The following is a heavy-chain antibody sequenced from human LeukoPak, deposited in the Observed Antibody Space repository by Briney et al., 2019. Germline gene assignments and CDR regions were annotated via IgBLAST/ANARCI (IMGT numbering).Heavy chain of an antibody. V-gene: IGHV4-39*07. J-gene: IGHJ4*02. CDR3: ARGSSGSFDY. CDR2: IYYSGST. CDR1: GGSITSSSDY. D-gene: IGHD1-26*01. Sequence: SETLSLTCTVSGGSITSSSDYWGWLRQPPGKGLEWIGSIYYSGSTYYNPSLKSRVTISVDTSKNQFSLKLSSVTAADTAVYYCARGSSGSFDYWGQGTLVTVSS.